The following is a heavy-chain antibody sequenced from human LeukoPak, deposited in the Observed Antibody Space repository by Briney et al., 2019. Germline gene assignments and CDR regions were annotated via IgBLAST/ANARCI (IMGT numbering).Heavy chain of an antibody. D-gene: IGHD3-22*01. CDR3: ARARDYYDSSGYWGVSAFDI. Sequence: GASVKVSCKASGGTFSSYAISWVRQAPGQGLEWMGGIIPIFGTANYAQKFQGRVTITADKSTSTAYMELSSLRSEDTAVYYCARARDYYDSSGYWGVSAFDIWGQGTMVTVSS. J-gene: IGHJ3*02. V-gene: IGHV1-69*06. CDR2: IIPIFGTA. CDR1: GGTFSSYA.